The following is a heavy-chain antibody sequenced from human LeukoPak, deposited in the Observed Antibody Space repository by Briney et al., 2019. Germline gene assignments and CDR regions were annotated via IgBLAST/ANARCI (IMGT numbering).Heavy chain of an antibody. J-gene: IGHJ4*02. V-gene: IGHV4-39*07. Sequence: SETLSLTCTVSGGSISSSSYYWGWIRQPPGKGLEWIGSIYYSGSTYYNPSLKSRVTISVDTSKNQFSLKLGSVTAADTAVYYCARDPITLWFGELRERSPFDYWGQGTLVTVSS. CDR3: ARDPITLWFGELRERSPFDY. D-gene: IGHD3-10*01. CDR1: GGSISSSSYY. CDR2: IYYSGST.